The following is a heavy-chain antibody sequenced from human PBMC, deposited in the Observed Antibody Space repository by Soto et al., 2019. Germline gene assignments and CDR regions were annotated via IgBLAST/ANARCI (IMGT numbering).Heavy chain of an antibody. Sequence: SLRLSCVTSGFTFSSYEMNWVRQAPGKGLEWLSYIHMSGSPIYYADSVRGRFTISRDNAKNSLFLEMSSLRAEDTAIYYCASKVFGTTYYGYWGQGTLVTVSS. CDR1: GFTFSSYE. D-gene: IGHD3-10*01. J-gene: IGHJ4*02. CDR2: IHMSGSPI. V-gene: IGHV3-48*03. CDR3: ASKVFGTTYYGY.